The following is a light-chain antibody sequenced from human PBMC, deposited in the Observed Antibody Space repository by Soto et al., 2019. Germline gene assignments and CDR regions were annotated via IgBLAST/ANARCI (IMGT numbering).Light chain of an antibody. Sequence: EIVLTQSPGTLSLSPGERVTLSCRTSQSVSSSYLAWFQQKPGQAPRLLIYGASNRATDTPDRFSGSGSGTDFTLTISRLEPEDFAVYFCHQYHSSPLTFGGGTKVDIK. CDR2: GAS. J-gene: IGKJ4*01. CDR1: QSVSSSY. V-gene: IGKV3-20*01. CDR3: HQYHSSPLT.